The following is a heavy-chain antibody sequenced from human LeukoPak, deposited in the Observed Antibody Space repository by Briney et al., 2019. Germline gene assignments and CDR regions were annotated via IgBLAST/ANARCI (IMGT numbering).Heavy chain of an antibody. V-gene: IGHV3-30*02. CDR3: ARGPHWDPHFDY. CDR2: IRYDGSIK. CDR1: GITFSRYG. J-gene: IGHJ4*02. Sequence: GGSLRLSCAASGITFSRYGMHWVRQAPGKGLEWVTFIRYDGSIKYYADSVKGRFTMSRDNSKNTLFLQMNSLRAEDTAVYYCARGPHWDPHFDYWGQGTLVTVSS. D-gene: IGHD7-27*01.